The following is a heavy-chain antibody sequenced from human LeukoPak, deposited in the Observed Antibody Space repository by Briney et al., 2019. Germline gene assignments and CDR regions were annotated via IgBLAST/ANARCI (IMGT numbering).Heavy chain of an antibody. V-gene: IGHV1-46*01. CDR1: GYTFTSYY. D-gene: IGHD1-26*01. J-gene: IGHJ5*02. CDR3: ARDGAGLRFYNWFDP. CDR2: INPSGGST. Sequence: GASVKVSCKASGYTFTSYYMHWVRQAPGQGLEWMGIINPSGGSTSYAQKFQGRVTMTSDTSTSTVYMELSSLRSEDTAVYYCARDGAGLRFYNWFDPWGQGTLVTVSS.